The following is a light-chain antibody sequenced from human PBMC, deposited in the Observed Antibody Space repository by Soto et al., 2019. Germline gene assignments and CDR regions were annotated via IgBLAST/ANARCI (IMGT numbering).Light chain of an antibody. CDR1: QSLLHSNGYNY. CDR2: KVS. CDR3: MQGTNWPRT. V-gene: IGKV2-30*02. Sequence: DIVMTQSPLSLPVTPGEPASISCRSSQSLLHSNGYNYLDWFQQRPGQSPRRLIYKVSNRDSGVPDRFSGSGSGTDFTLKISRVEAEDVGVYSCMQGTNWPRTFGQGTKVDIK. J-gene: IGKJ1*01.